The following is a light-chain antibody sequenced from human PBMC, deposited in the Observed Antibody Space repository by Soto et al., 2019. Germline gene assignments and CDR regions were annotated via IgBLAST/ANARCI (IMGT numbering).Light chain of an antibody. Sequence: DIQMTQSQSSLSASVGDRVTITCRASQSIGDNLNWYQQKPGTAPHLLIYDASSLESGVPSRFSGSGSGTEFTLTISSLQPEDFATYYCQQSYSTPITFGQGTRLEI. J-gene: IGKJ5*01. CDR1: QSIGDN. CDR3: QQSYSTPIT. CDR2: DAS. V-gene: IGKV1-39*01.